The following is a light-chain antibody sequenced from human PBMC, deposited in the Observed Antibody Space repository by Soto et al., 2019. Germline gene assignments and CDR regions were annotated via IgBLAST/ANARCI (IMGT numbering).Light chain of an antibody. CDR3: SSFVAGNNYWV. V-gene: IGLV1-51*01. J-gene: IGLJ3*02. CDR1: SSNIGGNS. Sequence: SVMTQPPSVSAAPGQRVTISCSGSSSNIGGNSVSWYQQLPGTAPKLLIYDDDKRPSGIPDRFSGSKSGTSATLGITGFQTGDEADYYCSSFVAGNNYWVFGGGTKLTVL. CDR2: DDD.